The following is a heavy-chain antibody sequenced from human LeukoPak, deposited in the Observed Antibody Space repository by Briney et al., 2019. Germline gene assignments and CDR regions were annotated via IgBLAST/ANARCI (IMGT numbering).Heavy chain of an antibody. CDR2: IYYSGST. V-gene: IGHV4-39*01. D-gene: IGHD5-18*01. CDR1: GGSISSSSYY. Sequence: SETLSLTCTVSGGSISSSSYYWGWLRQPPGKGLEWIVSIYYSGSTYYNPTLKSRLTISVDTSKNQFSLKLSSVTAADTAVYYWARLSRGYSYGYGFDYWGQGTLVTVSS. CDR3: ARLSRGYSYGYGFDY. J-gene: IGHJ4*02.